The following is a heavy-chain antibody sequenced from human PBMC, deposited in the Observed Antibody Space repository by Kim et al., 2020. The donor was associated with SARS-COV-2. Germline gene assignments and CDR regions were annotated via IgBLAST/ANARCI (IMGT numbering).Heavy chain of an antibody. V-gene: IGHV4-59*12. J-gene: IGHJ5*02. CDR3: ARDRRSSSWYNWFDP. Sequence: PALKSRVTISVDTAKNQFSLKLSSVTAADTAVYYCARDRRSSSWYNWFDPWGQGTLVTVSS. D-gene: IGHD6-13*01.